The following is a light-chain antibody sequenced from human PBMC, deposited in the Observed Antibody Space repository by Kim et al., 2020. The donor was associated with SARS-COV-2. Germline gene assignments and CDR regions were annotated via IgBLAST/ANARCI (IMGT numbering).Light chain of an antibody. CDR1: SSNIGRSA. CDR3: AAWDDSLSGQL. J-gene: IGLJ3*02. Sequence: GQMVTIACSGSSSNIGRSAVHWFQQLPGTAPKLLIYATDKRPSGVPARFSGSKSGTSASLAISGLQSEDEADYYCAAWDDSLSGQLFGGGTKLTVL. CDR2: ATD. V-gene: IGLV1-44*01.